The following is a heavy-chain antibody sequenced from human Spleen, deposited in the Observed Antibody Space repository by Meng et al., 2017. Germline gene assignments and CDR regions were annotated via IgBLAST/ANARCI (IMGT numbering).Heavy chain of an antibody. V-gene: IGHV3-11*06. J-gene: IGHJ4*02. Sequence: GESLKISCAASGFTFSDYYMSWIRQAPGKGLEWVSSISSSSSYIYYADSVKGRFTISRDNAKNSLYLQMNSLRAEDTAVYYCARTGGYDSSGYYYGTYYFDYWGQGTLVTVSS. CDR1: GFTFSDYY. CDR2: ISSSSSYI. CDR3: ARTGGYDSSGYYYGTYYFDY. D-gene: IGHD3-22*01.